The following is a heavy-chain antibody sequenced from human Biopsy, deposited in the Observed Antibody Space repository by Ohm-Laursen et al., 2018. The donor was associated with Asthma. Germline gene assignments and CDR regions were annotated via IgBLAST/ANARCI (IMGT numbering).Heavy chain of an antibody. V-gene: IGHV3-7*01. CDR2: IKHDGTEK. Sequence: SLRLSCSASGFTSGDYWMSWVRQVPGKGLEWVANIKHDGTEKNHVDSLKGRFTISRDNDKNSLYLQMNSLRAEDTAVYYCARTFHFWSPYHAEHYQLWGQGTLVTVSS. CDR3: ARTFHFWSPYHAEHYQL. D-gene: IGHD3-3*02. J-gene: IGHJ1*01. CDR1: GFTSGDYW.